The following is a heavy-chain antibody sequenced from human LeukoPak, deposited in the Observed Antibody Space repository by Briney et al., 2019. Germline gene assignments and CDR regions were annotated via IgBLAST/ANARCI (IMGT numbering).Heavy chain of an antibody. V-gene: IGHV3-21*01. CDR2: ISSSSSYI. J-gene: IGHJ6*03. CDR3: ARASRDRFLEWPRGYYYYYMDV. Sequence: GGSLRLSCAASGFTFSSYSMNWVRQALGKGLEWVSSISSSSSYIYYADSVKGRFTISRDNAKNSLYLQMNSLRAEDTAVYYCARASRDRFLEWPRGYYYYYMDVWGKGTTVTVSS. D-gene: IGHD3-3*01. CDR1: GFTFSSYS.